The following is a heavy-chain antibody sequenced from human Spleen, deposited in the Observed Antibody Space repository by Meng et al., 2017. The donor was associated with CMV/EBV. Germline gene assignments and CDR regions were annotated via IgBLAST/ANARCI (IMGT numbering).Heavy chain of an antibody. J-gene: IGHJ4*02. CDR2: ISYDGSNK. Sequence: VQLVGSGGGVVQPGRSLRLSCAASGFTFSSYAMHWVRQAPGKGLEWVAVISYDGSNKYYADSVKGRFTISRDNSKNTLYLQMNSLRAEDTAVYYCARSAVVPFDYWGQGTLVTVSS. D-gene: IGHD2-15*01. CDR1: GFTFSSYA. V-gene: IGHV3-30-3*01. CDR3: ARSAVVPFDY.